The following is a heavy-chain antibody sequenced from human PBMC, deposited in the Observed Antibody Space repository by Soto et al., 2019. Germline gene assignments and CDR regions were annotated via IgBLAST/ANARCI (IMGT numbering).Heavy chain of an antibody. V-gene: IGHV3-53*02. CDR3: AMGLNVYDHRGYYHY. CDR1: GCTVSSNY. Sequence: EVQLVETGGGLIQPGRSLRLSCAASGCTVSSNYMSWVRQAPGKGLERVPIIYSGGSTHYAPSVKGRFTISRDNSKNTQYLQMNSLSAGDTAVYFFAMGLNVYDHRGYYHYWGQGTVVTVSP. J-gene: IGHJ4*02. CDR2: IYSGGST. D-gene: IGHD3-22*01.